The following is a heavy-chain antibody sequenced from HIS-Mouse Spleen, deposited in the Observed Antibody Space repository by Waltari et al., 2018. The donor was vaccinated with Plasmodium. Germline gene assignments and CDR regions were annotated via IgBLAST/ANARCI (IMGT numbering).Heavy chain of an antibody. V-gene: IGHV3-74*01. CDR3: ARTIAVVGTGDALDI. J-gene: IGHJ3*02. CDR1: GFTFSSYW. Sequence: EVQLVESGGGLVQPGGSLRLSCAASGFTFSSYWLHWVRQAPGKELVWVSRINSEGSSTRYADSVKGRFTIARDNAKNRLYLKMNSLRAEDTAVYYCARTIAVVGTGDALDIWGQGTMVTVSS. CDR2: INSEGSST. D-gene: IGHD6-13*01.